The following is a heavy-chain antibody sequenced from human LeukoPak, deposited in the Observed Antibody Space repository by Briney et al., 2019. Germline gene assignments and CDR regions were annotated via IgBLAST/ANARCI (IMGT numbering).Heavy chain of an antibody. CDR3: AKDIYIRAGVGTRLYYYYGMDV. J-gene: IGHJ6*02. D-gene: IGHD1-1*01. Sequence: GGSPRLSCAASGFTFDDYAMHWVRQAPGKGLEWVSLISWDGGSTYYADSVKGRFTISRDNSKNSLYLQMNSLRTEDTALYYCAKDIYIRAGVGTRLYYYYGMDVWGQGTTVTVSS. V-gene: IGHV3-43*01. CDR1: GFTFDDYA. CDR2: ISWDGGST.